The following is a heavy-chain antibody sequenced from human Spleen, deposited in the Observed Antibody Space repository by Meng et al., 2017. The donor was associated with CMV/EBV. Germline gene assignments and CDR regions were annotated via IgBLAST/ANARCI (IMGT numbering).Heavy chain of an antibody. CDR2: ISYDGSNK. D-gene: IGHD2/OR15-2a*01. V-gene: IGHV3-30*12. J-gene: IGHJ6*02. CDR3: VKYYGMDV. CDR1: GFTFNIYG. Sequence: GGSLRLSCVASGFTFNIYGMHWVRQAPGKGLEWVAVISYDGSNKYYADSVKGRFTIPRDNSKNTLYLQMNSLRAEDTAVYYCVKYYGMDVWGQGTTVTVSS.